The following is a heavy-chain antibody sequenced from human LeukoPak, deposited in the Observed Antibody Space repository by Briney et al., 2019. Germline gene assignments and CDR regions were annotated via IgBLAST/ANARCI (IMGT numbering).Heavy chain of an antibody. CDR2: IYYSGST. CDR3: ARMTSGYYFDY. CDR1: GGSISSYY. D-gene: IGHD4-11*01. Sequence: KPSETLSLTCTVSGGSISSYYWSWIRQPPGKGLEWIGYIYYSGSTNYNPSLKSRVTISVDTSKNQFSLKLSSVTAADTAVYYCARMTSGYYFDYWGQGTLVTVSS. V-gene: IGHV4-59*01. J-gene: IGHJ4*02.